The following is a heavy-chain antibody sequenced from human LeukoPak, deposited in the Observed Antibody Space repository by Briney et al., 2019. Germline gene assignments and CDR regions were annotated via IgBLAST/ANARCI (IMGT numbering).Heavy chain of an antibody. J-gene: IGHJ4*02. Sequence: SETLSLTCTVSGGSISSYYWSWIRQPPGKGLEWIGYIYYSGSTNYNPSLKSRVTISVDTSKNQFSLKLSSVAAADTAVYYCARAIYCSGGSCSEIDYWGQGTLVTVSS. D-gene: IGHD2-15*01. CDR2: IYYSGST. V-gene: IGHV4-59*01. CDR3: ARAIYCSGGSCSEIDY. CDR1: GGSISSYY.